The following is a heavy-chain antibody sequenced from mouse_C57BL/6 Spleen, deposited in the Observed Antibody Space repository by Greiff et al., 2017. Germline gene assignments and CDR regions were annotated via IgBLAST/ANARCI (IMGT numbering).Heavy chain of an antibody. Sequence: VQVVESGAELVKPGASVKISCKASGYAFSSYWMNWVKQRPGKGLEWIGQIYPGDGDTNYNGKFKGKATLTADKSSSTAYMQLSSLTSEDSAVYFCARSYGSNLDYWGQGTTLTVSS. J-gene: IGHJ2*01. V-gene: IGHV1-80*01. CDR2: IYPGDGDT. D-gene: IGHD1-1*01. CDR3: ARSYGSNLDY. CDR1: GYAFSSYW.